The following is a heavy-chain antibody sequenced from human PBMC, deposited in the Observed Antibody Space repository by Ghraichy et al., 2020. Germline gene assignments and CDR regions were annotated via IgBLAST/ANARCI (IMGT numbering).Heavy chain of an antibody. CDR3: AREYCSGGRCFFGTGVSQCDS. CDR1: GFTLSNYW. V-gene: IGHV3-74*01. Sequence: GESLNISCAASGFTLSNYWMHWVRQAPGKGLVWVSRIKSDGSSTTYADSVKGRFTISRDNARNTLYLQMNSLRAEETAVYYCAREYCSGGRCFFGTGVSQCDSWGQGTLVTVSS. CDR2: IKSDGSST. J-gene: IGHJ4*02. D-gene: IGHD2-15*01.